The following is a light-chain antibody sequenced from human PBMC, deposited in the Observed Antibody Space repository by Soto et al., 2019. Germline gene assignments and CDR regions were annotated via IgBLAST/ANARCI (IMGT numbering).Light chain of an antibody. V-gene: IGKV1-5*01. CDR2: DAL. CDR3: QQNDTYFRYT. J-gene: IGKJ2*01. Sequence: DIQMTQSPSTLSASVGDRVTITCRASQSISSRLAWYQKKPGKAPKLLIYDALNLESGVPSRFSGSGSGSEFTLSIGSLQPDYFAIFYCQQNDTYFRYTFVQGTELEIK. CDR1: QSISSR.